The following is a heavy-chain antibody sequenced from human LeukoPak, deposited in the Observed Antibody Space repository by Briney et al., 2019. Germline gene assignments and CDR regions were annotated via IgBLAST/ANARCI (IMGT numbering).Heavy chain of an antibody. Sequence: EGSLRLSCAASGFTFSSYAMSWVRQAPGKGLEWVSSITSSGAATYYVDSVKGRFTISRDNSDNTLYLQMNSLRAEDTAVYYCAKDRPNYYGSNGHYYKLNGDCWGQGTLVTVSS. CDR3: AKDRPNYYGSNGHYYKLNGDC. J-gene: IGHJ4*02. D-gene: IGHD3-22*01. CDR2: ITSSGAAT. CDR1: GFTFSSYA. V-gene: IGHV3-23*01.